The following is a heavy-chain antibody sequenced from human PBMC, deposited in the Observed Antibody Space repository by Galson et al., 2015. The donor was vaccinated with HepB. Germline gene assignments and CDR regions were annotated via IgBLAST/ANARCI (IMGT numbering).Heavy chain of an antibody. CDR2: ISYDGSNK. J-gene: IGHJ4*02. V-gene: IGHV3-30-3*01. CDR3: ARGWLVQSGY. CDR1: GFTFSSYA. D-gene: IGHD6-19*01. Sequence: SLRLSCAASGFTFSSYAMHWVRQAPGKGLEWVAVISYDGSNKYYADSVKGRFTISRDNSKNTLYLQMNSLRAEDTAVYYCARGWLVQSGYWGQGTLVTVSS.